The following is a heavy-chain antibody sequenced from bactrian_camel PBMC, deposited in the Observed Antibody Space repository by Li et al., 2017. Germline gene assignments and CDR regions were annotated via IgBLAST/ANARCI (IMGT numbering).Heavy chain of an antibody. D-gene: IGHD1*01. Sequence: QVQLVESGGGSVQAGGSLKLSCITSQYMSRNCGEAWHRQIPGKERELVASVSREGTIFYANSVLGRFTISRDNVQNTLELQMDNLTTADTARYYCAASFGGPSWRPCNYWGQGTQVTVS. V-gene: IGHV3S55*01. CDR2: VSREGTI. CDR1: QYMSRNCG. J-gene: IGHJ4*01. CDR3: AASFGGPSWRPCNY.